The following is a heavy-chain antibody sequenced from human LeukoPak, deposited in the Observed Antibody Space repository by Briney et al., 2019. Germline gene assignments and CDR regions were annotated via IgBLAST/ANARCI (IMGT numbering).Heavy chain of an antibody. D-gene: IGHD5-18*01. Sequence: GESLKISCKGSGYSFTSYWIGXVRQMPGKGXXWMGIIYPGDSDTXXSXSFQXXVTISADKSISTAYLQWSSLKASDTAMYYCARRGYSYANDYWGQGTLVTVSS. CDR1: GYSFTSYW. CDR3: ARRGYSYANDY. V-gene: IGHV5-51*01. CDR2: IYPGDSDT. J-gene: IGHJ4*02.